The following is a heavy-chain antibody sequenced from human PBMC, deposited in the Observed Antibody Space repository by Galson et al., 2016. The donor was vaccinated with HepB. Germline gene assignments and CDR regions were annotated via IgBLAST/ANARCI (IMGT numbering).Heavy chain of an antibody. D-gene: IGHD6-13*01. CDR1: GYSYTNYW. CDR3: ARPASWHSSSLDY. Sequence: QSGAEVKKPGESLKISCKSSGYSYTNYWIAWVRQMPGKGLEWMGIIYPGDSDTRYSPSFQGQVTISADKSINTAYLQWSSLKASDTAVYYCARPASWHSSSLDYWGQGTLVTVSS. J-gene: IGHJ4*02. CDR2: IYPGDSDT. V-gene: IGHV5-51*01.